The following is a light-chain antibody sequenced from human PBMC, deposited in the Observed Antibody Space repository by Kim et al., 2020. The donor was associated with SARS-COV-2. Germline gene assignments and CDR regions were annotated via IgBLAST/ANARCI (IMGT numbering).Light chain of an antibody. J-gene: IGKJ4*01. CDR1: ENVGSSY. CDR3: HQYASPRLT. Sequence: EIVLTQSPGTLSLSSGERATLSCRPSENVGSSYLAWYQQRPGQAPRLLIYGASNRATGIPDRFSGSGSGRDFTLTISGLEPEDFAVYYCHQYASPRLTFGGGTKVEIK. CDR2: GAS. V-gene: IGKV3-20*01.